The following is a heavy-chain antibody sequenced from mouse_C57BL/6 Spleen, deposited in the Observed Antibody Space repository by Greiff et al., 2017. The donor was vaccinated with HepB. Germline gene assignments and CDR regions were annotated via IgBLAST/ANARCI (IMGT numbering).Heavy chain of an antibody. CDR3: ARGGDYDGYYVFDY. Sequence: VKVVESGAELVRPGASVKLSCKASGYTFTDYYINWVKQRPGQGLEWIARIYPGSGNTYYNEKFKGKATLTAEKSSSTAYMQLSSLTSEDSAVYFCARGGDYDGYYVFDYWGQGTTLTVSS. J-gene: IGHJ2*01. V-gene: IGHV1-76*01. CDR1: GYTFTDYY. CDR2: IYPGSGNT. D-gene: IGHD2-3*01.